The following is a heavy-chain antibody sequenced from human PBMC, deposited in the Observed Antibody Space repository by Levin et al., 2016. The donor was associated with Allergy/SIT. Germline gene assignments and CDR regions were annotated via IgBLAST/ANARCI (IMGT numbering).Heavy chain of an antibody. CDR1: GFTFSNYA. J-gene: IGHJ3*02. D-gene: IGHD6-19*01. Sequence: GGSLRLSCAASGFTFSNYAMSWVRQAPGKGLEWVSAISNRGDNSYDADSVKGRFTISRDNSMNLLYLQMNSLRAEDTAVYFCAKGRQWLAPDAFDIWGQGTMVTVSS. V-gene: IGHV3-23*01. CDR3: AKGRQWLAPDAFDI. CDR2: ISNRGDNS.